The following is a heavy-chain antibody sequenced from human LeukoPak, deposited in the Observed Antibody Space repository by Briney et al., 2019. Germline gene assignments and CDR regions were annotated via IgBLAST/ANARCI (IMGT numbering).Heavy chain of an antibody. J-gene: IGHJ4*02. CDR1: GGSISSSSYY. D-gene: IGHD2-15*01. Sequence: SETLSLTCTVSGGSISSSSYYWGWIRQPPGKGLEWIGSIYYSGSTYYNPSLKSRATISVDTSKNQFSLKLSSVTAADTAVYYCARLLLGGVDYWGRGTLVTVSS. V-gene: IGHV4-39*01. CDR2: IYYSGST. CDR3: ARLLLGGVDY.